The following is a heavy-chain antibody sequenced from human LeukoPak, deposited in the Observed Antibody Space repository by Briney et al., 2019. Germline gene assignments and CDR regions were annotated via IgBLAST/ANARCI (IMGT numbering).Heavy chain of an antibody. CDR1: GYSFTSYW. Sequence: GESLKISCKGSGYSFTSYWIGWVRQMPGKGLEWMGIIYPGDSDTRYSPSFQGQVTISADKSISTAYLQWSSLKASDTAMYYCARVRYCYDSSGYYVYYFDYWGQGTLVTVSS. CDR2: IYPGDSDT. D-gene: IGHD3-22*01. J-gene: IGHJ4*02. CDR3: ARVRYCYDSSGYYVYYFDY. V-gene: IGHV5-51*01.